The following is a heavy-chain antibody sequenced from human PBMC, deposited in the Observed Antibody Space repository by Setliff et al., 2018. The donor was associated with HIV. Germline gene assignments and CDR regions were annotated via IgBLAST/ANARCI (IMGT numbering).Heavy chain of an antibody. CDR3: ARHVSGSDLYWFDP. CDR1: SYSISSGYY. J-gene: IGHJ5*02. D-gene: IGHD2-15*01. Sequence: SETLSLTCAVSSYSISSGYYWVWIRQPPGKGLEWIGSIYHGGSTYYNPSLKSRVTISVDTSKNQFSLKLSSVTAADTAIYYCARHVSGSDLYWFDPWGQRTLVTVSS. CDR2: IYHGGST. V-gene: IGHV4-38-2*01.